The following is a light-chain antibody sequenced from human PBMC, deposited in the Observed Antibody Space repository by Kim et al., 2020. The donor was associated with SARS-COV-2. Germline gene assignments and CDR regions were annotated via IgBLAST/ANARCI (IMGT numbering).Light chain of an antibody. V-gene: IGLV6-57*03. J-gene: IGLJ3*02. CDR1: SGSFARNY. Sequence: GKTVTIPCTRSSGSFARNYVQWFQQRPASAPTTVIYEHSHRPSGVPERFSGSIDRSSNSASLTISGLKTEDEADYYCQSYDNTEWVLGGGTQLTVL. CDR3: QSYDNTEWV. CDR2: EHS.